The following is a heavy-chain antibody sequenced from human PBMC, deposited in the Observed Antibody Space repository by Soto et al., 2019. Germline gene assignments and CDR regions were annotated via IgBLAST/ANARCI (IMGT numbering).Heavy chain of an antibody. D-gene: IGHD2-21*02. CDR1: VFAFIDHY. V-gene: IGHV3-72*01. CDR2: SRNKLNSYIT. CDR3: ARVPVVMTAIQGAYFDY. J-gene: IGHJ4*02. Sequence: PGWSLRLSCAPYVFAFIDHYMDSVRQAPGKGREWVGRSRNKLNSYITEYAASVKGRFTISRDDSKNSLYLQMKSLISADTAVYYCARVPVVMTAIQGAYFDYWGQGTRVTSPQ.